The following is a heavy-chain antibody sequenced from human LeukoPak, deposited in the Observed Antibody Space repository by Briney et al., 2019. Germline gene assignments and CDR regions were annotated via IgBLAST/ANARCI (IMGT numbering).Heavy chain of an antibody. Sequence: GGSLRLSCAASGFTFSSYWMSWVRQAPGKGLEWVANIKQDGSEKYYVDSVKGRFTISRDNAKNSLYLQMNSLRAEDTAVYYCAKALYCSGGSCYPNYYYYMDVWGKGTTVTVSS. V-gene: IGHV3-7*03. CDR1: GFTFSSYW. J-gene: IGHJ6*03. CDR2: IKQDGSEK. D-gene: IGHD2-15*01. CDR3: AKALYCSGGSCYPNYYYYMDV.